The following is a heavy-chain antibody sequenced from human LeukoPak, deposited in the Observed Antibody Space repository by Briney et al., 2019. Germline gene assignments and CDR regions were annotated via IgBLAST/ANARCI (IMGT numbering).Heavy chain of an antibody. CDR1: GYSENFYG. J-gene: IGHJ5*02. CDR3: ARALADSSGSWFDP. CDR2: ISAQHGQT. D-gene: IGHD3-22*01. Sequence: ASVKVSCKTSGYSENFYGITWVRQVAGQGLEWMGWISAQHGQTEYAPNSQDRVTMTTDTYTNTAYMELRSLRSDDTAVYYCARALADSSGSWFDPWGQGTLVTVSS. V-gene: IGHV1-18*01.